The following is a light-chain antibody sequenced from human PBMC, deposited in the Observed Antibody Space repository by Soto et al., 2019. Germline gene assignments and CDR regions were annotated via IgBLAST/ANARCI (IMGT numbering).Light chain of an antibody. Sequence: DIVMTQSPDSLAVSLGERATINCKSSQSVLYSSNNKNYLAWYQQKPGQPPKLLIYWASIRESGVPDRFSGSGDGTDFTLTISSLQDEDVAVYYCQQYYSTPSFGPGTKVDIK. J-gene: IGKJ3*01. V-gene: IGKV4-1*01. CDR1: QSVLYSSNNKNY. CDR2: WAS. CDR3: QQYYSTPS.